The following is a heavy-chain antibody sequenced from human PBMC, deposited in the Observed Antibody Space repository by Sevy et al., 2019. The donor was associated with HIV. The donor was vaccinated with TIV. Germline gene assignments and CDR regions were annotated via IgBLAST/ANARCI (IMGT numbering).Heavy chain of an antibody. Sequence: SETLSLTCTVSGDSISSSSYYWGWIRQPPGKGLEWIGSIYYSGSTYYSPSLKSRVTISVDTSKNQFSLKLSSVTAADTAVYYCARQEPITIVRGVITPGQFDPWGQGTLVTVSS. D-gene: IGHD3-10*01. V-gene: IGHV4-39*01. CDR1: GDSISSSSYY. CDR2: IYYSGST. CDR3: ARQEPITIVRGVITPGQFDP. J-gene: IGHJ5*02.